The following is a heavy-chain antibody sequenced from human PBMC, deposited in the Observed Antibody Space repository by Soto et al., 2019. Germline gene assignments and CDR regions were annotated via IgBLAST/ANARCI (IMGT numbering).Heavy chain of an antibody. CDR2: IIPIFGTA. V-gene: IGHV1-69*12. CDR1: GGTFSSYT. CDR3: AREGGSGSYRSDAMDV. J-gene: IGHJ6*02. D-gene: IGHD3-10*01. Sequence: QVQLVQSGAEVKKPGSSVKVSCKASGGTFSSYTITWVRQAPGQGLEWMGGIIPIFGTANYAQKFQGRVTITADESTGTAYMELSSLRCEDTAVYYCAREGGSGSYRSDAMDVWGHGTTVTVSS.